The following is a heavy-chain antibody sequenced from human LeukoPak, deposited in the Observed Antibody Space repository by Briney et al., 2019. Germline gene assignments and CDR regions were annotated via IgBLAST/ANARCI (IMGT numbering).Heavy chain of an antibody. D-gene: IGHD3-16*02. CDR3: ARGEYFGGYDYVWGSYRYTGPFAAQQGPDAFDI. V-gene: IGHV4-61*02. CDR1: GGSISSGSYY. CDR2: IYTSGST. Sequence: PSQTLSLTCTVSGGSISSGSYYWSWIRQPAGKGLEWIRRIYTSGSTNYNPSLKSRVTISVDTSKNQFSLKLSSVTAADTAVYYCARGEYFGGYDYVWGSYRYTGPFAAQQGPDAFDIWGQGTMVTVSS. J-gene: IGHJ3*02.